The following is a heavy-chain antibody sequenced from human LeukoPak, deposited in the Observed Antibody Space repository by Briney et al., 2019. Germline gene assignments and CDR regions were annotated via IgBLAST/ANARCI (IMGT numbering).Heavy chain of an antibody. J-gene: IGHJ5*02. CDR3: ARGDPLRGSPWFDP. D-gene: IGHD2-8*01. CDR1: GYTFTGYY. V-gene: IGHV1-2*02. Sequence: GASVKVSCKASGYTFTGYYMHWVRQAPGQGLEWMGWINPNSGGTNYAQKFQGRVTMTRDTSISTAYMELSRLRSDDTAVYYCARGDPLRGSPWFDPWGQGTLVTVSS. CDR2: INPNSGGT.